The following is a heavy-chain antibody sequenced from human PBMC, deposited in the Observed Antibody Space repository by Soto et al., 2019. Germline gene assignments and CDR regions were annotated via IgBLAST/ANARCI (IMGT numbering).Heavy chain of an antibody. CDR2: ISSSSSYI. D-gene: IGHD6-6*01. CDR3: ARERSYSSSSGGFDP. V-gene: IGHV3-21*01. Sequence: LRLSCAASGFTFSSYSMNWVRQAPGKGLEWVSSISSSSSYIYYADSVKGRFTISRDNAKNSLYLQMNSLRAEDTAVYYCARERSYSSSSGGFDPWGQGTLVTVSS. CDR1: GFTFSSYS. J-gene: IGHJ5*02.